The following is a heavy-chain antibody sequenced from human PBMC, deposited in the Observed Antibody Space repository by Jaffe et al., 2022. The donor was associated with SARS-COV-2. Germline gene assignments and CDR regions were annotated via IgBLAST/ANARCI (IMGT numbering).Heavy chain of an antibody. V-gene: IGHV3-23*01. Sequence: EMQLLESGGGWVQPGGPLRLSCAASGFTFSSYAMSWVRQAPGKGLEWVSVISGSGGSTYYADSVKGRFTISRDNSKNTLYLQMNSLRAEDTAVYYCAKDYSNYGPLYYYYGMDVWGQGTTVTVSS. CDR1: GFTFSSYA. CDR3: AKDYSNYGPLYYYYGMDV. J-gene: IGHJ6*02. D-gene: IGHD4-4*01. CDR2: ISGSGGST.